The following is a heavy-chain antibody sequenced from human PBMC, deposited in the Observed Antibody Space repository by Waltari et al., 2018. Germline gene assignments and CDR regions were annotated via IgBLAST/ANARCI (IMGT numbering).Heavy chain of an antibody. Sequence: QVQLVQSGAEVKKPGSSVKVSCKASGGTFSSYAISWVRQAPGQGLEWMGGVIPTFVTANYAQKFQVRVTITADKATSTAYMELSSLRSEDTAVYYCARASIGSSHHFDYWGQGTLVTVSS. CDR3: ARASIGSSHHFDY. V-gene: IGHV1-69*14. CDR2: VIPTFVTA. J-gene: IGHJ4*02. D-gene: IGHD1-26*01. CDR1: GGTFSSYA.